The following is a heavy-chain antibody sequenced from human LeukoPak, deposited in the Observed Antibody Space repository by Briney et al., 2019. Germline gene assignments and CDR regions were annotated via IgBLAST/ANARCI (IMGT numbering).Heavy chain of an antibody. J-gene: IGHJ4*02. V-gene: IGHV3-21*01. CDR3: ARITPDSSGYTIDY. CDR2: ISSSSSYI. D-gene: IGHD3-22*01. CDR1: GFTFRSYS. Sequence: GGSLRLSCAASGFTFRSYSMNWVRQAPGKGLEWVSSISSSSSYIYYADSVKGRFTISRDNAKNSLYLQMNSLRAEDTAVYYCARITPDSSGYTIDYWGQGTLVTVSS.